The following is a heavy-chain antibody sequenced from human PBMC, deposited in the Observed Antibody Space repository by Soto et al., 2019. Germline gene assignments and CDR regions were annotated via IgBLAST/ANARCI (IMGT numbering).Heavy chain of an antibody. D-gene: IGHD2-8*01. Sequence: SETLSLTCTVSGGSISSGGYYWSWIRQHPGKGLEWIGYIYYSGSTYYNPSLKSRVTISVDTSKNQFSLKLSSVTAADTAVYYCARWRLGYCTNGVCYRDYWGQGTLVTVSS. CDR1: GGSISSGGYY. V-gene: IGHV4-31*03. J-gene: IGHJ4*02. CDR2: IYYSGST. CDR3: ARWRLGYCTNGVCYRDY.